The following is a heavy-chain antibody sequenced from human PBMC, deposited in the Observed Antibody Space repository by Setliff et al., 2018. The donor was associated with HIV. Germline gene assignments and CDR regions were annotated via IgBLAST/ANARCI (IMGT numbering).Heavy chain of an antibody. CDR2: VTHSGRT. V-gene: IGHV4-34*01. Sequence: SETLSLTCAVYGGSFSGYYWSWIRQPPGKGLEWIGEVTHSGRTNYNPSLKSRVTISVDTSKSQFSLKLSSVTAADTALYYCARGSDYIWGNYRFPFDYWGQGTLVTVSS. J-gene: IGHJ4*02. D-gene: IGHD3-16*02. CDR1: GGSFSGYY. CDR3: ARGSDYIWGNYRFPFDY.